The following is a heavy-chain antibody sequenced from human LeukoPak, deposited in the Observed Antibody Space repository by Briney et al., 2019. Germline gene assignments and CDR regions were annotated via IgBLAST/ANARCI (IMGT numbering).Heavy chain of an antibody. CDR3: ATGLVGAIDY. CDR2: IIPIFGTT. J-gene: IGHJ4*02. CDR1: GGTFSSYA. Sequence: SVKVSCKASGGTFSSYAISWVRQAPGQGLEWMGGIIPIFGTTNYAQKFQGRVTITTDESTSTAYMELSSLRSEDTAVYYCATGLVGAIDYWGQGTLVTVSS. D-gene: IGHD1-26*01. V-gene: IGHV1-69*05.